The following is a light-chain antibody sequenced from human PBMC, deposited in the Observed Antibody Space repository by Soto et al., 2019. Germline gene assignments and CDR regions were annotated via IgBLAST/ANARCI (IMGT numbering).Light chain of an antibody. CDR3: QQYGSSPFT. CDR2: GAS. CDR1: QSVSRNY. J-gene: IGKJ3*01. V-gene: IGKV3-20*01. Sequence: EIVLTQSPGTPSLSPGERATLSCRASQSVSRNYLTWYQQKPGQAPRLLIYGASSRATGIPDRFSGSGSGTDFTLTISRLEPEDFAVYYCQQYGSSPFTFGPGTKVDIK.